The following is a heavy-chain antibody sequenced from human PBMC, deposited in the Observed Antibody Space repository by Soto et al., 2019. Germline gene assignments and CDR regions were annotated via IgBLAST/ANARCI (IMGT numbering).Heavy chain of an antibody. CDR3: ARDLGYSYGTTNYYYYGMDV. Sequence: PGGSLRLSCAASGFTFSSYSMNWVRQAPGKGLEWVSYISSSSSTIYYADSVKGRFTISRDNAKNSLYLQMNSLRDEDTAVYYCARDLGYSYGTTNYYYYGMDVWGQGTTVTVSS. CDR2: ISSSSSTI. CDR1: GFTFSSYS. V-gene: IGHV3-48*02. J-gene: IGHJ6*02. D-gene: IGHD5-18*01.